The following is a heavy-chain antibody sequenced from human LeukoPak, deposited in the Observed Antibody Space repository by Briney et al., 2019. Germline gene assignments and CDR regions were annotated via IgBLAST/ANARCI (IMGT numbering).Heavy chain of an antibody. D-gene: IGHD3-3*01. J-gene: IGHJ4*02. CDR1: GFAFNFFS. CDR2: ISSDSSHI. CDR3: ARDESGPAY. Sequence: GGSLRLSCATSGFAFNFFSMNWVRQVPGKGLEWISSISSDSSHIYYADSVKGRFTISRDNARNSLYLQMNSLRAEDTALYYCARDESGPAYWGQGTLVTVSS. V-gene: IGHV3-21*01.